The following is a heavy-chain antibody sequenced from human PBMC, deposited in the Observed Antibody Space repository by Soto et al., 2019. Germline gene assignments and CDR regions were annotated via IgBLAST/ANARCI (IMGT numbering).Heavy chain of an antibody. V-gene: IGHV3-30*03. Sequence: QVQLVESGGGVVQPGRSLRLSCAVSGFTVSTYGMHWVRQAPGKGLEWVAVISRDGGTKYYAESVKGRFTISRDNSRNTLFLEMNSLSGDDMAVYYCIGGVASGYWGQGTLVT. D-gene: IGHD2-15*01. CDR3: IGGVASGY. J-gene: IGHJ4*02. CDR1: GFTVSTYG. CDR2: ISRDGGTK.